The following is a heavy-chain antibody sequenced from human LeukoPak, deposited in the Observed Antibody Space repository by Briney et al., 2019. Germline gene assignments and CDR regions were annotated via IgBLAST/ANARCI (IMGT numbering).Heavy chain of an antibody. CDR3: AIERTVVRVGAFDY. D-gene: IGHD4-23*01. CDR1: GGSISSGGYD. CDR2: IYYSGST. Sequence: SQTLSLTCTVSGGSISSGGYDWSWIRQHPGKGLEWIGYIYYSGSTYYNPSLKSRVTISVDTSKNQFSLKLSSVTAADTAVYYCAIERTVVRVGAFDYWGQGTLVTVSS. V-gene: IGHV4-31*03. J-gene: IGHJ4*02.